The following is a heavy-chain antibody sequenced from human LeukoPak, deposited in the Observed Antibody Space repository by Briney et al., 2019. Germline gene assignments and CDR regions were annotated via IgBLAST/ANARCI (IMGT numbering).Heavy chain of an antibody. CDR1: GGSISSGGYY. CDR2: IYHSGST. J-gene: IGHJ1*01. Sequence: SETLSLTCTVSGGSISSGGYYWSWIRQPPGKGLEWIGYIYHSGSTYYNPSLKSRVTISVDRSKNQFSLKLSSVTAADTAVYYCARDRMKYYYDSSGSQGPTEYFQHWGQGTLVTVSS. V-gene: IGHV4-30-2*01. CDR3: ARDRMKYYYDSSGSQGPTEYFQH. D-gene: IGHD3-22*01.